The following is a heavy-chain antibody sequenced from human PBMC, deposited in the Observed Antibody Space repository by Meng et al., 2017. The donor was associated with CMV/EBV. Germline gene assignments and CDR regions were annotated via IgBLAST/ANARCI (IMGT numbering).Heavy chain of an antibody. D-gene: IGHD2-2*02. V-gene: IGHV4-34*01. CDR1: GGSFSGYY. CDR2: INHSGST. CDR3: ARVVPAAIGGRGGPFDY. Sequence: GSLRLSCAVYGGSFSGYYWSWIRQPPGKGLEWIGEINHSGSTNYNPSLKSRATISVDTSKNQFSLKLSSVTAADTAVYYCARVVPAAIGGRGGPFDYWGQGTLVTVLL. J-gene: IGHJ4*02.